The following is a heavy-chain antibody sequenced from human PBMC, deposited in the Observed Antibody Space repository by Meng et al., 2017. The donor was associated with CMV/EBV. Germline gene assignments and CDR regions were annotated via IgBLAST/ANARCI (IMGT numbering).Heavy chain of an antibody. CDR1: G. CDR2: INFSGDGT. V-gene: IGHV3-23*01. Sequence: GMTWVRQAPGKGLEWVSTINFSGDGTYYADSVKGRFTISRDSAKNSLYLQMDSLRAEDTAVYYCARDPKYCSSTSCPVAGWFDPWGQGTLVTVSS. CDR3: ARDPKYCSSTSCPVAGWFDP. J-gene: IGHJ5*02. D-gene: IGHD2-2*01.